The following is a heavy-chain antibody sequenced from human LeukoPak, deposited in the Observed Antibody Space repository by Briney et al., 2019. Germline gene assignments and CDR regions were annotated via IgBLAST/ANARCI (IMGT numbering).Heavy chain of an antibody. Sequence: PSETLSLTCTVSGGSISSGGYYWSWIRQHPGKGLEWIGYIYYSGSTYYNPSLKSRVTISVDTSKNQFSLKPSSVTAADTAVYYCARGRADYYYYDSSGTSWGQGTLVTVSS. V-gene: IGHV4-31*03. CDR2: IYYSGST. D-gene: IGHD3-22*01. CDR1: GGSISSGGYY. CDR3: ARGRADYYYYDSSGTS. J-gene: IGHJ4*02.